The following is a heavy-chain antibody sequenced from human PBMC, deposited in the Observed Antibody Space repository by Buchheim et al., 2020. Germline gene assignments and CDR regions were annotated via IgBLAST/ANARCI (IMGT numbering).Heavy chain of an antibody. J-gene: IGHJ6*02. CDR2: ISYDGSNK. CDR3: AKTVAAAGPYGMDV. CDR1: GFTFSSYG. D-gene: IGHD6-13*01. Sequence: QVQLVESGGGVVQPGRSLRLSCAASGFTFSSYGMHWVRQAPGKGLEWVAVISYDGSNKYYADSVKGRFTISRDNYKNTLYLQMNSLRAEDTAVYYCAKTVAAAGPYGMDVWGQGTT. V-gene: IGHV3-30*18.